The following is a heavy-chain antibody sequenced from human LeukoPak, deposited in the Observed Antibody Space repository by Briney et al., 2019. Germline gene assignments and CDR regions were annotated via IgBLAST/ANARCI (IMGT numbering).Heavy chain of an antibody. CDR2: ISASGPDT. CDR1: GLTFSNYD. CDR3: AKHLLRSHDY. Sequence: GGSLRLSCAASGLTFSNYDISWVRQAPGKGLEWVSGISASGPDTYYADPVRGRFTISRDNSKNTVFLQMHSLRAEDTAVYYCAKHLLRSHDYWGQGTLVTVSS. D-gene: IGHD5-12*01. V-gene: IGHV3-23*01. J-gene: IGHJ4*02.